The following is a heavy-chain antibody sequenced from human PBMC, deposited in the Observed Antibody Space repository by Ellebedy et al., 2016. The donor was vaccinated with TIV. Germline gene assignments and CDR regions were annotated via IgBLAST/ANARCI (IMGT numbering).Heavy chain of an antibody. J-gene: IGHJ4*02. Sequence: ASVKVSXKASGYKFRNYAMHWVRQAPGQGLEWMGWINTDNGNTQFSQRHQGRVTITRDTSANTVYMELSSLRSEDTAVYYCSREIDNGDDFEAPKAFDYWGQGTLVTVSA. V-gene: IGHV1-3*04. CDR3: SREIDNGDDFEAPKAFDY. D-gene: IGHD4/OR15-4a*01. CDR2: INTDNGNT. CDR1: GYKFRNYA.